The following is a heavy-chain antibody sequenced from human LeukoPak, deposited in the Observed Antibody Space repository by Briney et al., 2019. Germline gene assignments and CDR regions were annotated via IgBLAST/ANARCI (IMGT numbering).Heavy chain of an antibody. CDR2: ISFSSSTI. CDR3: ARGGYESSGYYSGAGARADY. J-gene: IGHJ4*02. Sequence: PGGSLSFYCAAYAFTFSSYSMKWHRQAPGKGWVWVAYISFSSSTIYYAGSVRGRFTISRDNAQNSLYLQMNSLRAEDTAVYHGARGGYESSGYYSGAGARADYWGQGTLVTVSS. CDR1: AFTFSSYS. D-gene: IGHD3-22*01. V-gene: IGHV3-48*01.